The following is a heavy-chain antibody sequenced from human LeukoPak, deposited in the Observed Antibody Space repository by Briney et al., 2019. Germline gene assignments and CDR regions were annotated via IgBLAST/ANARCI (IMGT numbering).Heavy chain of an antibody. J-gene: IGHJ4*02. CDR3: ARKTSIAVAGVDY. V-gene: IGHV4-4*07. CDR1: GGSISSYY. D-gene: IGHD6-19*01. CDR2: IYTSENT. Sequence: SETLSLTCTVSGGSISSYYWSWIRQPAGKGLEWIGRIYTSENTDYNPSLKSRVTISVDTSKNQFSLKLSSVTAADTAVYYCARKTSIAVAGVDYWGQGTLVTVSS.